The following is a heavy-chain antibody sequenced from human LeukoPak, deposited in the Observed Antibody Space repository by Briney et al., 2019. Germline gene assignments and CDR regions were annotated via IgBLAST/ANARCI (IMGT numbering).Heavy chain of an antibody. CDR2: FDPEDGET. Sequence: GASVKVSCKVSGYTLTELSMHWVRQAPGKGLEWMGGFDPEDGETIYAQKFQGRVTMTEDTSTDTAYMELSSLRSEDTAVYYCATGSLIVVVPAAISNFDYWGQGTLVTVSS. J-gene: IGHJ4*02. CDR1: GYTLTELS. CDR3: ATGSLIVVVPAAISNFDY. V-gene: IGHV1-24*01. D-gene: IGHD2-2*01.